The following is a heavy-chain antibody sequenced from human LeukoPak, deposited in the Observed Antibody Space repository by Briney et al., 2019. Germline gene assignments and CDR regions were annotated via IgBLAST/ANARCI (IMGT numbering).Heavy chain of an antibody. V-gene: IGHV4-59*01. J-gene: IGHJ3*02. CDR1: GGSISSYY. CDR2: VYYSGRT. CDR3: ARRGGNPLGAFDI. Sequence: SETLSLTCTVSGGSISSYYWSWIRQPPGKGLEWIGYVYYSGRTNYNPSLESRVTISVDTSKNQFSLKLTSVTAADTAMYYCARRGGNPLGAFDIWGQGTMVTVSS. D-gene: IGHD4-23*01.